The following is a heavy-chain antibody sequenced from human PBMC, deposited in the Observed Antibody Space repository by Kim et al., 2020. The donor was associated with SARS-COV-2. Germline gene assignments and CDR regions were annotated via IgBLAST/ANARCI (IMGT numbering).Heavy chain of an antibody. CDR1: GFTFSSYW. Sequence: GGSLRLSCAASGFTFSSYWMSWVRQAPGKGLEWVANIKQDGSEKYYVDSVKGRFTISRDNAKNSLYLQMNSLRAEDTAVYYCARESGLWFGVQSWYFDLWGRGTLVTVSS. V-gene: IGHV3-7*01. D-gene: IGHD3-10*01. CDR2: IKQDGSEK. CDR3: ARESGLWFGVQSWYFDL. J-gene: IGHJ2*01.